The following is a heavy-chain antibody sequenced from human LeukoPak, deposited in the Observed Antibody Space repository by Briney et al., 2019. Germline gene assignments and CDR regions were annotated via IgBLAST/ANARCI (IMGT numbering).Heavy chain of an antibody. D-gene: IGHD1-1*01. V-gene: IGHV3-23*01. CDR2: ISGSGGST. Sequence: PGGSLRLSCAASGFTFSSHAMSWFRQAPGKGLEWVSGISGSGGSTSYADSVRGRFTISRDNSKNTLYVQMNSLRAEDTAVYYCATAGGFYSDDWGQVTLVTISS. CDR3: ATAGGFYSDD. J-gene: IGHJ4*02. CDR1: GFTFSSHA.